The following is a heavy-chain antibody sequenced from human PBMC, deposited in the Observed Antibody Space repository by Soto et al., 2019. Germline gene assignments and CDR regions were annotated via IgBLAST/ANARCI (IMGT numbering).Heavy chain of an antibody. Sequence: SETLSLTCTVSGGSISSGGYYWGWIRQPPGKGLEWIGSIYYSGSTYYNPSLKSRVTISVDTSKNQFSLKLSSVTAADTAVYYCARHTPAISISDHWGQGTLVTVSS. CDR2: IYYSGST. D-gene: IGHD2-15*01. J-gene: IGHJ4*02. CDR1: GGSISSGGYY. V-gene: IGHV4-39*01. CDR3: ARHTPAISISDH.